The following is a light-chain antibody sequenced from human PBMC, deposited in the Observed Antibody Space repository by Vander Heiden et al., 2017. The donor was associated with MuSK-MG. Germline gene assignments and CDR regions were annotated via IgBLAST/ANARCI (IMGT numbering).Light chain of an antibody. CDR2: DVS. Sequence: QSALTQPASVSGSPGQSITISCTGSSSDVGGYNYVSWYQQPPGKAPKLMIYDVSNRPSGLSNRFSGSKSGNTASLTISGLQAEDEADYYCISYTTSSTWVFGGGTKLTVL. V-gene: IGLV2-14*01. CDR3: ISYTTSSTWV. CDR1: SSDVGGYNY. J-gene: IGLJ3*02.